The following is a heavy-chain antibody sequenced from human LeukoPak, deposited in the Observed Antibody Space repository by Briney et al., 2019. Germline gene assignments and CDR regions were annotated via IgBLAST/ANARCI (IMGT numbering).Heavy chain of an antibody. CDR2: ISAYNGNT. V-gene: IGHV1-18*01. CDR3: ARVAGYCSGGSRTGGFDP. J-gene: IGHJ5*02. Sequence: ASVKVSCKASGYTFTSYGISWVRQAPGQGLEWMGWISAYNGNTNYAQKLQGRVTMTTDTSTSTAYMELRSLRSDDTAVYYCARVAGYCSGGSRTGGFDPWGQGTLVTVSS. D-gene: IGHD2-15*01. CDR1: GYTFTSYG.